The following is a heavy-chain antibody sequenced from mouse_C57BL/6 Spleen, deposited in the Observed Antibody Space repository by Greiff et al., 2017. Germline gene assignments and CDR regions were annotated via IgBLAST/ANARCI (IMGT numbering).Heavy chain of an antibody. CDR3: ARTVVARGGAMDY. D-gene: IGHD1-1*01. Sequence: VQLQQSGAELAKPGASVKLSCKASGYTFTSYWMHWVKQRPGQGLEWIGYINPSSGYTKYNQKFKDKATLTADKSSSTAYMQLSSLTYEDSAVYYCARTVVARGGAMDYWGQGTSVTVSS. CDR1: GYTFTSYW. CDR2: INPSSGYT. J-gene: IGHJ4*01. V-gene: IGHV1-7*01.